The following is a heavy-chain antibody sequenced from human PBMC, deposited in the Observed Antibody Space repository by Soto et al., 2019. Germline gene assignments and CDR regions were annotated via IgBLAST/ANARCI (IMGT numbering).Heavy chain of an antibody. D-gene: IGHD3-22*01. CDR3: ARASRSTMIVNWFDP. J-gene: IGHJ5*02. Sequence: QVQLQESGPGLVKPSQTLSLTCTVSGGSISSGGYYWSWIRQHPGKGLEWIGYIYYSGSTYYNPSLKSRVTISVDASKNQFSLKLSSVTAADTAVYYCARASRSTMIVNWFDPWGQGTLVTVSS. CDR1: GGSISSGGYY. V-gene: IGHV4-31*03. CDR2: IYYSGST.